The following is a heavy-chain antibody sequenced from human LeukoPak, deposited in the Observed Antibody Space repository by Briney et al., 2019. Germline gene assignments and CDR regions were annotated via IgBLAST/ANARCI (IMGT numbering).Heavy chain of an antibody. Sequence: SSETLSLTCTVSGGSISTGSYYWTWIRQPAGKGLEWIGRIYTSGSTNYSPSLQSRVTISVDTSKNQFSLKLSSVTAADTAVYCCARRSGLWFGEHYYSYMDVWGKGTTVTVSS. J-gene: IGHJ6*03. V-gene: IGHV4-61*02. D-gene: IGHD3-10*01. CDR2: IYTSGST. CDR1: GGSISTGSYY. CDR3: ARRSGLWFGEHYYSYMDV.